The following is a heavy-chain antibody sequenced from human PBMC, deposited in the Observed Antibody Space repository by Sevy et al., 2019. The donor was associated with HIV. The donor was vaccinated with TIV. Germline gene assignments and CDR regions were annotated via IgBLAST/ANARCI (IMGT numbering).Heavy chain of an antibody. J-gene: IGHJ6*02. D-gene: IGHD3-3*01. Sequence: ASVKVSCKASGGTFSSYAISWVRQAPGQGLEWMGGIIPIFGTANYAQKFQGRVTITADESTSTAYMELSSLRSGDTAVYYCASGQFLEGTNYGMDVWGQGTTVTVSS. CDR3: ASGQFLEGTNYGMDV. CDR2: IIPIFGTA. CDR1: GGTFSSYA. V-gene: IGHV1-69*13.